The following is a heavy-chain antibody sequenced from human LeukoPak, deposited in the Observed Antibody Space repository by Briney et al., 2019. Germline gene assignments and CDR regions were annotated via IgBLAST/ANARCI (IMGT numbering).Heavy chain of an antibody. J-gene: IGHJ6*02. CDR3: ARDPGGYEQARYYYYGMDV. CDR1: GFTFSDYY. V-gene: IGHV3-11*01. D-gene: IGHD5-12*01. Sequence: GESLKISCAASGFTFSDYYMSWIRQAPGKGLEWVSYISSSGSTIYYADSVKGRFTISRDNAKNSLYLQMNSLGAEDTAVYYCARDPGGYEQARYYYYGMDVWGQGTTVTVSS. CDR2: ISSSGSTI.